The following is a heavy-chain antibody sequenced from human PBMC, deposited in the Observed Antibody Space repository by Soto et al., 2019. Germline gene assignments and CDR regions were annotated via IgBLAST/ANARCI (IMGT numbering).Heavy chain of an antibody. Sequence: SVKVSCKASGGTFSSYAISWVRQAPGQGLEWMGGIIPIFGTANYAQKFQGRVTITADESTSTAYMELNSLRAEDTAVYYCAKSKGLPRSYYYYYGMDVWGQGTTVTVSS. V-gene: IGHV1-69*13. CDR2: IIPIFGTA. CDR1: GGTFSSYA. CDR3: AKSKGLPRSYYYYYGMDV. D-gene: IGHD4-4*01. J-gene: IGHJ6*02.